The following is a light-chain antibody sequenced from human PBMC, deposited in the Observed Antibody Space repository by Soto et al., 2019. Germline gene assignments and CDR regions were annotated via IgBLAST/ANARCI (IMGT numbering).Light chain of an antibody. CDR3: QQYGSSGT. Sequence: EILFTQSPGTLSLSPGERATLSCRASQSVSNNYLAWYQQKPGKAPRLLIYGASNTATGIPDRFSGSGSGTDFTLAISRLEPEDFAVYYCQQYGSSGTFGQGTKVDIK. J-gene: IGKJ1*01. CDR1: QSVSNNY. CDR2: GAS. V-gene: IGKV3-20*01.